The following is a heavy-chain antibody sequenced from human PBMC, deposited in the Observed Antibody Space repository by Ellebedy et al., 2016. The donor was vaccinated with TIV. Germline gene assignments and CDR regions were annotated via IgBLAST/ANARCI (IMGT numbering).Heavy chain of an antibody. Sequence: AASVKVSCKASGYTFTGYYMHWVRQAPGQGLEWMGWINPDSGGTNYEQKFQGWVTMTRETSISTAYMELSRLRSDDTAVYYCARGEYGGNGNFDYWGQGTLVTVSS. CDR1: GYTFTGYY. D-gene: IGHD4-23*01. CDR3: ARGEYGGNGNFDY. CDR2: INPDSGGT. J-gene: IGHJ4*02. V-gene: IGHV1-2*04.